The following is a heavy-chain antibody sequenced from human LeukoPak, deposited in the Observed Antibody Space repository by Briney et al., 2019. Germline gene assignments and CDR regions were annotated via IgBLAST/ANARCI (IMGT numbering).Heavy chain of an antibody. CDR2: INTNTGNP. Sequence: ASVKVSCKASGYIFTDYYMYWVRQAPAQGLEWMGWINTNTGNPTYAQGFTGRFVFSLDTSVSTAYLQISSLKTEDTAVYYCARDRTLFDYWGQGTLVTVSS. CDR3: ARDRTLFDY. J-gene: IGHJ4*02. D-gene: IGHD1-14*01. V-gene: IGHV7-4-1*02. CDR1: GYIFTDYY.